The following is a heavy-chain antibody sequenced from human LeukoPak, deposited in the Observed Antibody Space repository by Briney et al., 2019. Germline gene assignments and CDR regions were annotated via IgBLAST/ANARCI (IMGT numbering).Heavy chain of an antibody. Sequence: GGSLRLSCAASGFTFSSYAMSWVRQAPGKGVEWVSVISGSGGSTYYADSVKGRFNISRDNSKNMLYLQMNSLRAEDTAVYYCAKTKYSSNWYGFDYWGQGTLVTVSS. J-gene: IGHJ4*02. CDR1: GFTFSSYA. CDR2: ISGSGGST. V-gene: IGHV3-23*01. CDR3: AKTKYSSNWYGFDY. D-gene: IGHD6-13*01.